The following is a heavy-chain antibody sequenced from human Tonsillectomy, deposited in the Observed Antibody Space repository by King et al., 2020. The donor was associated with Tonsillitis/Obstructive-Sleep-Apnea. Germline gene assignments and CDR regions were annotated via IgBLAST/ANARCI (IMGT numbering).Heavy chain of an antibody. CDR1: GFTFSSYT. CDR2: ISESASST. V-gene: IGHV3-23*04. Sequence: VQLVESGGGLVQPGGSLRLSCAASGFTFSSYTMSWVRQAPGKGLEWVSAISESASSTHYADSVKGRFTISRDNSRNTLFLQMNSLRAEDTAVYYCAKEGWSNWGQGTLVTVSS. CDR3: AKEGWSN. J-gene: IGHJ4*02. D-gene: IGHD2-8*02.